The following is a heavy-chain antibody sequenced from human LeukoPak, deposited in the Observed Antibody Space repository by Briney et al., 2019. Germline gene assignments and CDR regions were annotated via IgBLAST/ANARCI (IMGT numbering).Heavy chain of an antibody. D-gene: IGHD3-10*01. CDR2: IYEGETT. J-gene: IGHJ3*02. V-gene: IGHV4-38-2*02. CDR1: GYFITSGHY. CDR3: ARSYYYGSGSYYRGDAFDI. Sequence: PSETLSLTCTVSGYFITSGHYWGWTRQPPGKGLEWIGSIYEGETTYYNPSLKTRLTISLDTSKNQFSLKLSSVTAADTAVYYCARSYYYGSGSYYRGDAFDIWGQGTMVTASS.